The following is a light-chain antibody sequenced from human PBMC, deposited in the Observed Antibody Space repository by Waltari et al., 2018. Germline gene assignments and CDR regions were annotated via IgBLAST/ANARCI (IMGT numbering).Light chain of an antibody. V-gene: IGLV2-23*01. Sequence: QSALTQPASVSGSPGQSITISCIGTSSDVGNYNLVSWYQQYPGKAPKHMIYEGSKRPSGVSNRFSGSKSGNTASLTIAGLQAEDEADYHCCSYAGSTPLVFGGGTKLTVL. CDR2: EGS. CDR1: SSDVGNYNL. CDR3: CSYAGSTPLV. J-gene: IGLJ2*01.